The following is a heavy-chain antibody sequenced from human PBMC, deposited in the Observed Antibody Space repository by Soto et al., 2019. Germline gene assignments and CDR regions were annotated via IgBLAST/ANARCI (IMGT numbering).Heavy chain of an antibody. Sequence: PGGSLILSCAASGFTFSSYWMSWVRQAPGKGLEWVANIKQDGSEEYYVDSVKGRFTISRDNAKNSLYLQMNSLRAEDTAVYYCARVGSIDYVWGSYRYTENFDYWGQGTLVTVSS. CDR1: GFTFSSYW. CDR2: IKQDGSEE. D-gene: IGHD3-16*02. J-gene: IGHJ4*02. V-gene: IGHV3-7*01. CDR3: ARVGSIDYVWGSYRYTENFDY.